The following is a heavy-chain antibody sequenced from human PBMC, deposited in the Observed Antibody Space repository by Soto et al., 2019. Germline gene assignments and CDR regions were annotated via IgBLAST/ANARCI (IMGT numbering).Heavy chain of an antibody. D-gene: IGHD1-1*01. CDR2: IFWNDDE. J-gene: IGHJ4*02. CDR3: VRTTHTGTDY. CDR1: GFSLTTYGVG. V-gene: IGHV2-5*01. Sequence: SGPTLVNPTQTLTLTCTFSGFSLTTYGVGVGWIRQPPGKALEWLALIFWNDDERYSPSLKSRLTITKDTSKNQVVFTMTNMDPVDTATYFCVRTTHTGTDYWGQGFLVTVSS.